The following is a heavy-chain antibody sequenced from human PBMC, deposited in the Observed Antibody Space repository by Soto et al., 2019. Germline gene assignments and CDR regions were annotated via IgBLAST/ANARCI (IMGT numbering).Heavy chain of an antibody. J-gene: IGHJ3*02. CDR3: SITHGDYTAFDI. D-gene: IGHD4-17*01. Sequence: QVQLQESGPGLVKPSGTLSLTCAVSGSSISSSNWWSWVRQPPGKGLEWIGEIYHSGSTNYNPSLKSPFTISVNKSKNQFPLKLSSVSAPATAVYYCSITHGDYTAFDIWGQGTMVTVSS. V-gene: IGHV4-4*02. CDR2: IYHSGST. CDR1: GSSISSSNW.